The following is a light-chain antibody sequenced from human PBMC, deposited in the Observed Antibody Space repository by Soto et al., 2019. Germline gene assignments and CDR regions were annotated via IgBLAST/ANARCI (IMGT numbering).Light chain of an antibody. CDR2: DAS. Sequence: DIQMTQSPSTLSASVGDRVTITCRASQSISSWLAWYQQKPGKAPKLLIYDASSLECGVPSRFSGSGSGTEFTLTISSLRTDDFATYYCQQYNRYSITFGQGTRLEIK. J-gene: IGKJ5*01. V-gene: IGKV1-5*01. CDR3: QQYNRYSIT. CDR1: QSISSW.